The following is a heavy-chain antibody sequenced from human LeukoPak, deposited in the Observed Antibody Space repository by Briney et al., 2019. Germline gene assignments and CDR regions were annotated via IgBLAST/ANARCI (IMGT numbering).Heavy chain of an antibody. D-gene: IGHD3-22*01. Sequence: ASVKVSCKASGYSFTGYYIHWVRQAPGQGLEWMGWINPNSGATNYAQKFQDRVTLTRDTSISTAYMELSRLRSGDTAVYYCARDQNYCARDQNYYDTSTYYGIDYWGQGTLVTVSS. J-gene: IGHJ4*02. CDR2: INPNSGAT. V-gene: IGHV1-2*02. CDR3: ARDQNYCARDQNYYDTSTYYGIDY. CDR1: GYSFTGYY.